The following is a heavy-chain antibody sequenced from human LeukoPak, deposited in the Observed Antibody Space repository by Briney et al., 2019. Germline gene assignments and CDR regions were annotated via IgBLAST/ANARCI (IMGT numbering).Heavy chain of an antibody. J-gene: IGHJ3*02. CDR3: ARDLERYYDRSGYYHGFDI. V-gene: IGHV3-48*03. CDR1: GFTFGSYE. Sequence: GGSLRLSCAASGFTFGSYEMNWVRQAPGKGLEWVPYISSSGSTIYYADSVKGRFTISRDNAKNSLSLQMNSLRAEDTAVYYCARDLERYYDRSGYYHGFDIWGQGTMVTVSS. CDR2: ISSSGSTI. D-gene: IGHD3-22*01.